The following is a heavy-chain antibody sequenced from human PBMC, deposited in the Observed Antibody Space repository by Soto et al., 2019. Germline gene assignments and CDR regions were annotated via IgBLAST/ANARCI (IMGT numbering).Heavy chain of an antibody. CDR2: ISYDGNYI. Sequence: SLRLSCEASGFAFSSYAMHWVRQAPGKGLEWVGVISYDGNYIYYADSVKGRFTISRDNSKNTLYVQVNSLRPEDTAVYYCAKGILSATIGPYAMDVWGQGTTVTV. V-gene: IGHV3-30*18. CDR3: AKGILSATIGPYAMDV. D-gene: IGHD3-16*01. CDR1: GFAFSSYA. J-gene: IGHJ6*02.